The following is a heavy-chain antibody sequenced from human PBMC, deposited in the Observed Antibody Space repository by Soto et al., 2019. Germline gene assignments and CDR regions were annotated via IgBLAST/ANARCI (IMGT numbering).Heavy chain of an antibody. Sequence: QVQLVESGGGVVQPGRSLRLSCAASGFTFSSYGMHGVRQAPGKGLEWVAVIWYDGSNKDYADSVKGRFTISRDNSKNTLYLQMNSLRAEDTAVYYCAREEGPDSSGWYAYCGQGTLVTVSS. CDR3: AREEGPDSSGWYAY. CDR1: GFTFSSYG. V-gene: IGHV3-33*01. J-gene: IGHJ4*02. D-gene: IGHD6-19*01. CDR2: IWYDGSNK.